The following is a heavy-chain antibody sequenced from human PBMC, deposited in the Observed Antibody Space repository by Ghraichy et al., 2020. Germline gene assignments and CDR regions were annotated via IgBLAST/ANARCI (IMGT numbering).Heavy chain of an antibody. CDR2: VWYEGNDK. CDR1: GFTFSSYC. J-gene: IGHJ1*01. D-gene: IGHD6-13*01. Sequence: GSLRLSCAASGFTFSSYCMHWVRQAPGKGLEWVEGVWYEGNDKYYADSVKGRFTISRDNSKNKLYLQMNSLRAEDTAVYYCARERGSSSWYGYFQHWGQGTLVTVSS. CDR3: ARERGSSSWYGYFQH. V-gene: IGHV3-33*08.